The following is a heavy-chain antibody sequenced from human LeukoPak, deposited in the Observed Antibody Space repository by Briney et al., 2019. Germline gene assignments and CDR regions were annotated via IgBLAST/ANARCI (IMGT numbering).Heavy chain of an antibody. CDR3: ARDLDGGCSSTSCYIPFDY. D-gene: IGHD2-2*02. Sequence: GASVKVSCKASGYTFTSYYMHWVRQAPGQGLEWMGIINPSGGSTSYAQKFQGRVTMTRDTSTSTVYMELSSLRSEDTAVYYCARDLDGGCSSTSCYIPFDYWGQGTLVTVSS. CDR1: GYTFTSYY. V-gene: IGHV1-46*01. CDR2: INPSGGST. J-gene: IGHJ4*02.